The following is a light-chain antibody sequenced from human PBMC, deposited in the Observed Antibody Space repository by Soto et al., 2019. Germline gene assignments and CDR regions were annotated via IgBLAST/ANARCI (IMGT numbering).Light chain of an antibody. CDR2: DAS. J-gene: IGKJ2*02. Sequence: EIVLTQSPATLSLSPGERATLSCRASQSVSSYLAWYQQKPGQAPRLLIYDASNRATGIPVRFSGSGSGTVFTLTMSSLEPEDFAVYYCQERGTWPRGTFGQGTKREIK. V-gene: IGKV3-11*01. CDR1: QSVSSY. CDR3: QERGTWPRGT.